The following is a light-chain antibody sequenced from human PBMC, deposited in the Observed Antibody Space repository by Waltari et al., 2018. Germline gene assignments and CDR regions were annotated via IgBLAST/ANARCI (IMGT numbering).Light chain of an antibody. V-gene: IGLV2-14*03. J-gene: IGLJ3*02. CDR3: TSYTSSNTWV. Sequence: QSALTQPASVSESPGQSITISCTGTSSDIGAYKYVFWYQQHPGKAPKLMISDVTNRPSGVSNRFSGSKSGNTASLTISGLQAEDEADYYCTSYTSSNTWVFGGGTKLTVL. CDR2: DVT. CDR1: SSDIGAYKY.